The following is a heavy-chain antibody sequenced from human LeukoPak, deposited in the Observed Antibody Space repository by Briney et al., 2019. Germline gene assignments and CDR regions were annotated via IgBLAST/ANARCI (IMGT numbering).Heavy chain of an antibody. CDR2: ISSSSSYI. D-gene: IGHD2-15*01. Sequence: GGSLRLSCAASGFTFSSYSMNWVRQAPGKGLEWVSSISSSSSYIYYADSVNGRFTISRDNAKNSLYLQMNSLRAEDTAVYYCARSVVVAATPVEDYWGQGTLVTVSS. J-gene: IGHJ4*02. CDR3: ARSVVVAATPVEDY. V-gene: IGHV3-21*01. CDR1: GFTFSSYS.